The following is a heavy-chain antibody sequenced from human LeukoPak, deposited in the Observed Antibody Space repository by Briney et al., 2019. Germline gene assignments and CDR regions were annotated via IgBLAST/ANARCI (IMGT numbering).Heavy chain of an antibody. CDR3: ARYIGWRYCSGGSCYSFDY. CDR1: GGSISSSSYY. J-gene: IGHJ4*02. D-gene: IGHD2-15*01. Sequence: SETLSLTCTVSGGSISSSSYYWGWIRQPPGKGLEWIGSIYYSGSTNYNPSLKSRVTISVDTSKNQFSLKLSSVTAADTAVYYCARYIGWRYCSGGSCYSFDYWGQGTLVTVSS. CDR2: IYYSGST. V-gene: IGHV4-39*07.